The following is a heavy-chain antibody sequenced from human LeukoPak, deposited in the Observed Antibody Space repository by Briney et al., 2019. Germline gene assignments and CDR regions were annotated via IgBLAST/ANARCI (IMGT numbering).Heavy chain of an antibody. CDR2: IYHTGSI. Sequence: SGTLSLTCTVSGGFISSSNWWSWVRQPPGKGLEWIGEIYHTGSINYNPSLKSRVTISVDTSKNQFSLKLSSVTAADTAVYYCARRNPLLRAFDIWGQGTMVTVSS. CDR3: ARRNPLLRAFDI. D-gene: IGHD1-14*01. V-gene: IGHV4-4*02. CDR1: GGFISSSNW. J-gene: IGHJ3*02.